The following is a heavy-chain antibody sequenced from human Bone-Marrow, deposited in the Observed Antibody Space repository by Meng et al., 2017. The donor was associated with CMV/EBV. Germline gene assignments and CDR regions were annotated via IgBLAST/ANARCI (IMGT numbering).Heavy chain of an antibody. CDR2: ISSSSSYI. Sequence: GESLKISCAASGFTFSSYSMNWVRQAPGKGLEWVSSISSSSSYIYYADSVKGRFTISRDNAKNSLYLQMNSLRAEDTAVYYCARVGDRGWLVLRGYYFDYWGQGTRVTGSS. V-gene: IGHV3-21*01. CDR1: GFTFSSYS. J-gene: IGHJ4*02. CDR3: ARVGDRGWLVLRGYYFDY. D-gene: IGHD6-19*01.